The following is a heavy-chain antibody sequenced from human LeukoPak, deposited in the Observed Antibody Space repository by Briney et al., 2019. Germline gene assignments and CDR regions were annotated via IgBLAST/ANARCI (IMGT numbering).Heavy chain of an antibody. CDR2: ISGSGDTT. D-gene: IGHD2-15*01. V-gene: IGHV3-48*03. CDR3: ARDSGYCKEINCHHFDL. CDR1: GFSFNTYE. J-gene: IGHJ4*02. Sequence: GGSLRLSCAASGFSFNTYEMNWVRQAPGKGLEWVSYISGSGDTTYYAESVKGRFTISRDNAKNSLYLEMNSLRGEDTAVYYCARDSGYCKEINCHHFDLWGQEALVTVSS.